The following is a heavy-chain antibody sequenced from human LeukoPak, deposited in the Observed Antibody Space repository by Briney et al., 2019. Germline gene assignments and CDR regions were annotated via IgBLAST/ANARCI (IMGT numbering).Heavy chain of an antibody. J-gene: IGHJ4*02. Sequence: SETLSLTCAVYGGSFSGYYWSWIRQPPGKGLEWIGEINHSGSTNYNPSLKSRVTISVDTPKNQFSLKLTSVTAEDTAVYYCARAARPYCSSTSCYVVYWGQGTLVTVSS. D-gene: IGHD2-2*01. V-gene: IGHV4-34*01. CDR3: ARAARPYCSSTSCYVVY. CDR2: INHSGST. CDR1: GGSFSGYY.